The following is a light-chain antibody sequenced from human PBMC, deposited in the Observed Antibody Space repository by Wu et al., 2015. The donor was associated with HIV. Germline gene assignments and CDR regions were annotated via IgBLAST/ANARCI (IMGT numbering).Light chain of an antibody. Sequence: EIVLTQSPGTLSLSPGEGATLSCRASQTISSNYLAWYQQKPGQAPRLLIYGASSRATGIPDRFNGTGSGTDFTLTIRRLEPEDFAVYYCQQYGTSPFTFGPWDRSG. J-gene: IGKJ3*01. CDR3: QQYGTSPFT. CDR1: QTISSNY. CDR2: GAS. V-gene: IGKV3-20*01.